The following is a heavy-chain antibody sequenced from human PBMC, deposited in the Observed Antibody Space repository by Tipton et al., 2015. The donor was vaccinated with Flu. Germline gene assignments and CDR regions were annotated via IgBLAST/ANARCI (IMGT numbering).Heavy chain of an antibody. CDR3: ARRYNWNYAGNYYYGMDV. V-gene: IGHV5-51*01. CDR2: IYPDDSDT. Sequence: VQLVQSGAEVKKPGESLKISCKGSGYSFTSYWIGWVRQMPGKGLEWMGIIYPDDSDTRYSPSFQGQVTISADKSISTAYLQWSSLKASDPAMYYCARRYNWNYAGNYYYGMDVWGQGTTVTVSS. CDR1: GYSFTSYW. J-gene: IGHJ6*02. D-gene: IGHD1-7*01.